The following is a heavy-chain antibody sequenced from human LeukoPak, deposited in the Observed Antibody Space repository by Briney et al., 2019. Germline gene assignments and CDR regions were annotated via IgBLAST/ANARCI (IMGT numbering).Heavy chain of an antibody. Sequence: ASVKVSCKASGYTFTGYYMHWVRQAPGQGLEWMGWINPNSGGTNYAQKFQGRVTMTRDTSISTAYMELGRLRSDDTAVYYCARDLSHCSSTSCYPPYYYYYYMDVWGKGTMVTVSS. D-gene: IGHD2-2*01. CDR3: ARDLSHCSSTSCYPPYYYYYYMDV. CDR1: GYTFTGYY. CDR2: INPNSGGT. J-gene: IGHJ6*03. V-gene: IGHV1-2*02.